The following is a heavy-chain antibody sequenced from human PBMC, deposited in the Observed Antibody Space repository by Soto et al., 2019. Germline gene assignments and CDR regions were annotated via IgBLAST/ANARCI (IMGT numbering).Heavy chain of an antibody. CDR2: IKSSGRSI. V-gene: IGHV3-11*01. CDR3: VRGARGYRSGLYYLDF. Sequence: GSLRLSFAASGFTFSEHQLSWIRQAPLTGLEWLSHIKSSGRSIIYADYVNGRFTISRDNANNSLYLHMSSLRPEDTAVYHCVRGARGYRSGLYYLDFWGQGIMVTVSS. J-gene: IGHJ4*02. CDR1: GFTFSEHQ. D-gene: IGHD6-19*01.